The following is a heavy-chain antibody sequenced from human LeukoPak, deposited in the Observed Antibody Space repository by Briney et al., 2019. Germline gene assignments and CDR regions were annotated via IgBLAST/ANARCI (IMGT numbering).Heavy chain of an antibody. CDR3: AREVPYGSGSYLDY. D-gene: IGHD3-10*01. J-gene: IGHJ4*02. CDR1: GGSFSGYY. V-gene: IGHV4-34*01. CDR2: INHSGST. Sequence: PSETLSLTCAGYGGSFSGYYWSWIRQPPGKGLEWIGEINHSGSTNYNPSLKSRVTISVDTSKNQFSLKLSPVTAADTAVYYCAREVPYGSGSYLDYWGQGTLVTVSS.